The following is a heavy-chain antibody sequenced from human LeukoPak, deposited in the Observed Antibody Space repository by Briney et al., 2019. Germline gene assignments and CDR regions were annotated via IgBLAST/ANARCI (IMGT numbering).Heavy chain of an antibody. D-gene: IGHD5-24*01. CDR3: ARGRRDIYYGMDV. J-gene: IGHJ6*02. CDR1: GFTFSSYA. CDR2: IYSGGTT. Sequence: QPGGSLRLSCAASGFTFSSYAMNWVRQAPGKGLEWVSVIYSGGTTYYADSVKGRFTISRDNSKNTLYLQMSSLRDEDAAVYYCARGRRDIYYGMDVWGQGTTVIVSS. V-gene: IGHV3-66*01.